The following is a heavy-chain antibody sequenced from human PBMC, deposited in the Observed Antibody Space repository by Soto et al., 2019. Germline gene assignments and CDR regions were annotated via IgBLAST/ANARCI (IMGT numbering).Heavy chain of an antibody. V-gene: IGHV2-5*02. D-gene: IGHD3-16*01. CDR1: GFSLSTSGVG. Sequence: QITLNESGPTLVQPTQTLTLTCTFSGFSLSTSGVGVGWIRQPPGKAMEWLALIYWDDDKRYSPSLKSRLTITKDTSKNQVVLKMTNMAPVDTATYYCAHRLGCDAFDIWGQVTMVTVSS. J-gene: IGHJ3*02. CDR3: AHRLGCDAFDI. CDR2: IYWDDDK.